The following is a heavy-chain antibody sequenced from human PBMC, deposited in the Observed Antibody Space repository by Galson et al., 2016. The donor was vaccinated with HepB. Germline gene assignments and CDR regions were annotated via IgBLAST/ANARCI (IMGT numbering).Heavy chain of an antibody. J-gene: IGHJ4*02. CDR1: GFSFTTYY. CDR2: ISNNGGAK. D-gene: IGHD1-26*01. Sequence: SLRLSCAASGFSFTTYYIDWVRQAPGKRLEYVSGISNNGGAKYHADSVKGRFTISRDNSKNTVDLHMSSLRPEYTAVYYCVRAWSGSSPDYWGQGTQVTVSS. V-gene: IGHV3-64D*09. CDR3: VRAWSGSSPDY.